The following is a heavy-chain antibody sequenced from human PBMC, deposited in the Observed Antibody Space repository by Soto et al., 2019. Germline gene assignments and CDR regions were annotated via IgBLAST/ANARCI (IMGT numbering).Heavy chain of an antibody. J-gene: IGHJ4*02. CDR3: AKDRRSSIWQAFAY. Sequence: GGSLRLSCAASGFSFSFYAMHWVRQAPGKGLEWVAVISDDETNKYYADSVKGRFTISRDNSKNTLYLQMSSLRGEDTALYYCAKDRRSSIWQAFAYWGQGTPVTVS. CDR2: ISDDETNK. V-gene: IGHV3-30*18. D-gene: IGHD6-13*01. CDR1: GFSFSFYA.